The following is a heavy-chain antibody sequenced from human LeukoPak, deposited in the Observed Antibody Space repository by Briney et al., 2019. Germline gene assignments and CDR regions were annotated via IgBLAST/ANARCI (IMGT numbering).Heavy chain of an antibody. CDR3: AKELKADGYSHYYFDY. J-gene: IGHJ4*02. D-gene: IGHD5-24*01. Sequence: PGGSLRLSCAASGFTFSSYSMNWVRQAPGKGLEWVSSITNGGSTYYADPVEGRSTISRDNSKNTLYLQMDSLRIEDTAVYYCAKELKADGYSHYYFDYWGQGTLVTVSS. CDR1: GFTFSSYS. V-gene: IGHV3-23*01. CDR2: ITNGGST.